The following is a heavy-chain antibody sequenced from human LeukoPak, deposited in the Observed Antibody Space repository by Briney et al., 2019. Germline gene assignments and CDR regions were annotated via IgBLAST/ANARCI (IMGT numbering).Heavy chain of an antibody. J-gene: IGHJ5*02. CDR3: ATRDPRGVERNWFDP. CDR1: GYTLTELS. Sequence: GASVKVSCKVSGYTLTELSMHWVRQAPGKGLEWMGGFDPEDGETIYAQKFQGRVTMTEDTSTDTAYMELSSLKSEDTAVYYCATRDPRGVERNWFDPWGQGTLVTVSS. V-gene: IGHV1-24*01. CDR2: FDPEDGET. D-gene: IGHD3-10*01.